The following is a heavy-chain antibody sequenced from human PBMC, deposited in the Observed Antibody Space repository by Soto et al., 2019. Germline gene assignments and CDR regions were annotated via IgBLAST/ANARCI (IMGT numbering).Heavy chain of an antibody. V-gene: IGHV4-61*01. Sequence: SETLSLTCTVSGDSVSTASYCWDWLRQSPGQGLEWIGYISYSGNTDYNPTLKNRVTISADTSKNQFSLRLTSVTAADTAVYYCARGRYDSGWFDFWGQGXPVTVYS. CDR2: ISYSGNT. CDR3: ARGRYDSGWFDF. J-gene: IGHJ4*02. D-gene: IGHD6-19*01. CDR1: GDSVSTASYC.